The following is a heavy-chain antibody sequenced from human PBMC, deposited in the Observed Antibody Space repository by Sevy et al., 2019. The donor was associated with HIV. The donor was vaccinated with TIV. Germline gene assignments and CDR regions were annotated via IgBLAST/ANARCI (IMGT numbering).Heavy chain of an antibody. CDR2: ISGSAGST. J-gene: IGHJ6*02. CDR3: AKGDRTFYGLDV. Sequence: GGSLRLSCAASGFSFSTYSMSWVRQAPGKGLEWVSGISGSAGSTYYADLVQGRFTISRDKSKNTLYLQMNSLRAEDTAVYYCAKGDRTFYGLDVWGQGTTVTVSS. D-gene: IGHD2-15*01. V-gene: IGHV3-23*01. CDR1: GFSFSTYS.